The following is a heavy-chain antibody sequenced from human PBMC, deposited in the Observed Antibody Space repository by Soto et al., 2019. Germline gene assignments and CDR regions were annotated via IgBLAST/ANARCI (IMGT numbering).Heavy chain of an antibody. Sequence: PGGSLRLSCAASGFTFSGYLMTWVRQSPGKGLEWVANIRQGGNEKYYVDSVKGRFTISRDDAKNSLYLQINSLRAEDTAVYYCARGDDISSSCGVDYWGQGTLVTVSS. CDR2: IRQGGNEK. J-gene: IGHJ4*02. CDR1: GFTFSGYL. V-gene: IGHV3-7*03. CDR3: ARGDDISSSCGVDY. D-gene: IGHD6-6*01.